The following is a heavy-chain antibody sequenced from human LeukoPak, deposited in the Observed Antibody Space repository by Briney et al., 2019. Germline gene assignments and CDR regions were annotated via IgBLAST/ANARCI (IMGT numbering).Heavy chain of an antibody. CDR3: AKARDSNIWYPFDY. CDR1: GGSISSNY. V-gene: IGHV4-59*01. J-gene: IGHJ4*02. CDR2: IYYTGST. Sequence: PSETLSLTCTVSGGSISSNYWNWIRLPPGKGLEWIGYIYYTGSTHYNPSLKSRVTISLDTTKSQFPLKLTSVTTADTAVYYCAKARDSNIWYPFDYWGQGTLVTVSS. D-gene: IGHD6-13*01.